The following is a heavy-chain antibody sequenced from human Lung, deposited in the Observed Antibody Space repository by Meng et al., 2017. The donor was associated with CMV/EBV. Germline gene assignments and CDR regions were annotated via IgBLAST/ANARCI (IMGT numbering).Heavy chain of an antibody. J-gene: IGHJ4*02. CDR1: GGSISSGDFY. CDR3: ASEPPDYCTSASCDYFGY. CDR2: VHHSRGT. Sequence: SETLSLTCTVSGGSISSGDFYWTWIRQSPGKGLEWIGYVHHSRGTYYNPSLRSRVVISAETSKNQFSLRLTSVTAADTAMYYCASEPPDYCTSASCDYFGYWGQGKLV. D-gene: IGHD2-2*01. V-gene: IGHV4-30-4*08.